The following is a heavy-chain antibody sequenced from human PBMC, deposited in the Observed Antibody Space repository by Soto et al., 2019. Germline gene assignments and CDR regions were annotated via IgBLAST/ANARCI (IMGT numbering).Heavy chain of an antibody. J-gene: IGHJ6*02. D-gene: IGHD3-22*01. Sequence: GGSLTLSGAASGFTFSSYAMSWVRQAPGKGLEWVSAISGSGGSTYYADSVKGRFTISRDNSKNTLYLQMNSLRAEDTAVYYCAKDQETDYYDSSGYYFHYYYYYGMDVWGQGTTVTVSS. CDR2: ISGSGGST. CDR3: AKDQETDYYDSSGYYFHYYYYYGMDV. CDR1: GFTFSSYA. V-gene: IGHV3-23*01.